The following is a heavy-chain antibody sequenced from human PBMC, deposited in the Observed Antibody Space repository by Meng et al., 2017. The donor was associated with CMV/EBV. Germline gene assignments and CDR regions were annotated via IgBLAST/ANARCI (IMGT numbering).Heavy chain of an antibody. V-gene: IGHV3-48*04. CDR3: AKDPALRGSSSPPAFDY. J-gene: IGHJ4*02. CDR2: ISSSSSTI. CDR1: GFTFSSYS. D-gene: IGHD6-6*01. Sequence: GGSLRLSCAASGFTFSSYSMNWVRQAPGKGLEWFSYISSSSSTIYYADSVKGRFTISRDNAKNSLYLQMNSLRAEDTALYYFAKDPALRGSSSPPAFDYWGQGTLVTVSS.